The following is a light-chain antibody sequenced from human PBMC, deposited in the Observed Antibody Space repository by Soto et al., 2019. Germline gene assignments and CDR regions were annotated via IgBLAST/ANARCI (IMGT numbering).Light chain of an antibody. Sequence: DIQMTQSPSSLSASVGDRVTITCRASQSISGYLHWYQQKPGKAPRLLIYAASNLQSGVPSRFSGSGFGTDFTLTISSLQPGDFATYYCQQADTFPITFGQGTRLEI. J-gene: IGKJ5*01. CDR3: QQADTFPIT. CDR2: AAS. CDR1: QSISGY. V-gene: IGKV1-12*01.